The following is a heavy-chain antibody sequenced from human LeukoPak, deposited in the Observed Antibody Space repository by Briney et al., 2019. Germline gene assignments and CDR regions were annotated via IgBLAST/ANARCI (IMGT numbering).Heavy chain of an antibody. CDR3: ARVPYSGSSFN. CDR1: GFTFSDYS. J-gene: IGHJ4*02. Sequence: GGSLRLSCAASGFTFSDYSMNWVRQAPGKGLEWVSSISGSSSYIYYADSVKGRFTISRDDAKNSLFLQMNSLRAEDTAVYYCARVPYSGSSFNWDQGTLVTVSS. V-gene: IGHV3-21*01. D-gene: IGHD6-6*01. CDR2: ISGSSSYI.